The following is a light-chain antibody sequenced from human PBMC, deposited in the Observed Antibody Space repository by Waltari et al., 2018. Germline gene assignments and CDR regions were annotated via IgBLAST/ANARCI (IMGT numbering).Light chain of an antibody. CDR3: SSVDSSFKGL. V-gene: IGLV3-10*01. Sequence: SYELTQPPSVSVSPGQTARITCYGETLPRKFAYWYQQKSGKAPVLVIFEDNKRPSGIPEGFCGSISGTTATLTISGAQVEDEADYYCSSVDSSFKGLFGAGTKVTVL. J-gene: IGLJ1*01. CDR1: TLPRKF. CDR2: EDN.